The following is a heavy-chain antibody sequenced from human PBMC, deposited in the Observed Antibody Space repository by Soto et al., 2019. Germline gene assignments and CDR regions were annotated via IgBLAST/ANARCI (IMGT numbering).Heavy chain of an antibody. Sequence: PGGSLRLSCAASGFTFSSYGIHWVRQAPGKGLEWVAFISDDGNNKYYADSVKGRFTISRDNFRNTLYLQMNSLRGEDTAVYYCAKRRNVLRFLEWSSGMEVWGQGTTVTVS. J-gene: IGHJ6*02. D-gene: IGHD3-3*01. CDR1: GFTFSSYG. CDR3: AKRRNVLRFLEWSSGMEV. V-gene: IGHV3-30*18. CDR2: ISDDGNNK.